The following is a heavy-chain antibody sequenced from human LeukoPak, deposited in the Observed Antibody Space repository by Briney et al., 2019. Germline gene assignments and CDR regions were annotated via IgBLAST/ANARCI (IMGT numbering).Heavy chain of an antibody. D-gene: IGHD5-18*01. V-gene: IGHV3-33*01. CDR1: GFTFSSYG. CDR2: IWYDGSNK. J-gene: IGHJ4*02. CDR3: AREVVDTAMMYYFDY. Sequence: PGRSLRLSCAASGFTFSSYGMHWVRQAPGKGLEWVAVIWYDGSNKYYADSVKGRFTISRDNAKNSLYLQMNSLRAEDTAVYYCAREVVDTAMMYYFDYWGQGTLVTVSS.